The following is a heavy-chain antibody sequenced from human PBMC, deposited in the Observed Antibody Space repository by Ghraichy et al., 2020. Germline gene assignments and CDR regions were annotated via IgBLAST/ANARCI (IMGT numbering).Heavy chain of an antibody. D-gene: IGHD4/OR15-4a*01. CDR1: GYSISSGYY. V-gene: IGHV4-38-2*01. CDR2: IYHSGST. Sequence: TLSLTCAVSGYSISSGYYWGWIRQPPGKGLEWIGSIYHSGSTYYNPSLKSRVTISVDTSKNQFSLKLSSVTAADTAVYYCARVLRGYYFDYWGQGTLVTVSS. CDR3: ARVLRGYYFDY. J-gene: IGHJ4*02.